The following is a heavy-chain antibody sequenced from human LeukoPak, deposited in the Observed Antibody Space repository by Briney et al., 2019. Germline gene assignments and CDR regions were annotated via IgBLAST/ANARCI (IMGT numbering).Heavy chain of an antibody. V-gene: IGHV4-59*08. Sequence: PSETLSLTCTVSGGSISSYYWSWIRQPPGKGLEWIGYIYYSGSTNYNPSLKSRVTISVDTSKNQFSLKLSSVTAADTAVYYCAVLVVAGFFDYWGQGTLVTVSS. CDR2: IYYSGST. CDR3: AVLVVAGFFDY. D-gene: IGHD6-19*01. J-gene: IGHJ4*02. CDR1: GGSISSYY.